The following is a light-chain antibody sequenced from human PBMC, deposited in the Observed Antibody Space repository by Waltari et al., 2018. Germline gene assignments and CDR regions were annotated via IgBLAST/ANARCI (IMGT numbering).Light chain of an antibody. CDR2: DVS. J-gene: IGLJ2*01. V-gene: IGLV2-14*03. CDR1: SSDVGGYNY. Sequence: QSALTQPASVSGSPGQSITIPCTGTSSDVGGYNYVSRYQQHPGKAPKLMIYDVSNRPSGVSNRFAGSKSGNTASLTISGLQAEDEADYYCSSYTSSSTLDVVFGGGTKLTVL. CDR3: SSYTSSSTLDVV.